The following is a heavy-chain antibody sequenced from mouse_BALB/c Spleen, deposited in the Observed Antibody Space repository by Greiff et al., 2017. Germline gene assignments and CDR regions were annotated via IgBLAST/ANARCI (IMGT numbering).Heavy chain of an antibody. J-gene: IGHJ4*01. D-gene: IGHD2-4*01. CDR1: GFTFSSYG. Sequence: EVHLVESGGDLVKPGGSLKLSCAASGFTFSSYGMSWVRQTPDKRLEWVATISSGGSYTYYPDSVKGRFTISRDNAKNTLYLQMSSLKSEDTAMYYCARSTMITTGAMDYWGQGTSVTVSS. V-gene: IGHV5-6*01. CDR3: ARSTMITTGAMDY. CDR2: ISSGGSYT.